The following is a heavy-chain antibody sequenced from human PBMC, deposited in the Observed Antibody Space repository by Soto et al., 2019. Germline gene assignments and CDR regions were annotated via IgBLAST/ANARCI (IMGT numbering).Heavy chain of an antibody. CDR3: ARQHSGSYYFDY. J-gene: IGHJ4*02. D-gene: IGHD1-26*01. V-gene: IGHV3-7*05. CDR1: GFSFSDFW. CDR2: MKQVGNQK. Sequence: GSLRLSCAASGFSFSDFWMTWVRQAPGKGLEWVANMKQVGNQKNYVDSVKGRFSISRDNAENSLYLQINSLRAEDTAVYYCARQHSGSYYFDYWGQGTPVTVSS.